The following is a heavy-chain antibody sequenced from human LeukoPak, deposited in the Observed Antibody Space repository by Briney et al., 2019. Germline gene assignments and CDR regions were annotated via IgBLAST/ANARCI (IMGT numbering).Heavy chain of an antibody. CDR1: GGTFSSYA. CDR3: ARSWQLLHYYYYYYGMGV. J-gene: IGHJ6*02. CDR2: IIPIFGTA. D-gene: IGHD2-15*01. Sequence: GASVKVSCKASGGTFSSYAISWVRQAPGQGLEWMGGIIPIFGTANYAQKFQGRVTITADESTSTAYMELSSLRSEDTAVYYCARSWQLLHYYYYYYGMGVWGQGTTVTVSS. V-gene: IGHV1-69*13.